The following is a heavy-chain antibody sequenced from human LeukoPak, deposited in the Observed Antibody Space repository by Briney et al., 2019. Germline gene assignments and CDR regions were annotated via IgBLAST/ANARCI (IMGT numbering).Heavy chain of an antibody. CDR2: ISAYNGNT. CDR3: ARDSGGGNSSSWYLPIYYYYYMDV. D-gene: IGHD6-13*01. V-gene: IGHV1-18*01. J-gene: IGHJ6*03. Sequence: ASVKVSCKASGYTFTSYGISWVRQAPGQGLEWMGWISAYNGNTNYAQKLQGRVTMTTDTSTSTAYMELRSLRSDDTAVYYCARDSGGGNSSSWYLPIYYYYYMDVLGKGTTVSVSS. CDR1: GYTFTSYG.